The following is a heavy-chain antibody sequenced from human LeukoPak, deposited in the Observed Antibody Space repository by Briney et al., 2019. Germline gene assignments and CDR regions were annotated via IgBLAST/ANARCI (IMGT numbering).Heavy chain of an antibody. V-gene: IGHV1-46*01. CDR2: INPSGNST. J-gene: IGHJ4*02. CDR1: GYTFTSYC. CDR3: ARAVLVRSPFDN. D-gene: IGHD3-3*01. Sequence: ASVKVSCKASGYTFTSYCMHWVRQAPGQGLESMGIINPSGNSTSYAQKFQGRVTMTTDTSKSTVYMELRSLRSEDTAVYYCARAVLVRSPFDNWGQGTLVTVSS.